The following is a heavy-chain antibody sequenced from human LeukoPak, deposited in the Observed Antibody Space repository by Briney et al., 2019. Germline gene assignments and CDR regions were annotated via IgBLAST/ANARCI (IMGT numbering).Heavy chain of an antibody. CDR2: LYSGSDT. CDR3: ARVGDHFHWYLDL. J-gene: IGHJ2*01. CDR1: GFSVSTKY. D-gene: IGHD3-10*01. Sequence: GWSLRLSCAASGFSVSTKYMNWVRQAPGKGLEWVSILYSGSDTYYANSVKGRFTISRDSSKNILFLQMNDLRAEDTAVYYCARVGDHFHWYLDLWGRGTLVTVSS. V-gene: IGHV3-53*01.